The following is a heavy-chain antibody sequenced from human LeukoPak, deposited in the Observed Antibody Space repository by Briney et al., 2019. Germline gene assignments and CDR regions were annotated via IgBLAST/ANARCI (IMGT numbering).Heavy chain of an antibody. CDR2: IDPNSGGT. J-gene: IGHJ4*02. Sequence: GASVKVSCKASGYTFTANYLHWVRQAPGQGLEWMGWIDPNSGGTNHAQIFQGRVTMTRDTSISTAYMELSRRRSDDTAVYYCASGSGLYSPDYWGQGTLVTVSS. D-gene: IGHD3-3*01. CDR1: GYTFTANY. CDR3: ASGSGLYSPDY. V-gene: IGHV1-2*02.